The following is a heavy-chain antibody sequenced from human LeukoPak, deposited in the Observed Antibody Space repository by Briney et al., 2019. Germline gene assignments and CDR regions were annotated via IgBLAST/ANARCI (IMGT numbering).Heavy chain of an antibody. Sequence: GASVKVSCKASGYTFTSYGISWVRQAPRQGLEWMGWISAYNGNTNYAQKLQGRVTMTTDTSTSTAYMELRSLRSDDTAVYYCAREGITIFGVVPHFDYWGQGTLVTVSS. CDR2: ISAYNGNT. J-gene: IGHJ4*02. V-gene: IGHV1-18*01. CDR1: GYTFTSYG. CDR3: AREGITIFGVVPHFDY. D-gene: IGHD3-3*01.